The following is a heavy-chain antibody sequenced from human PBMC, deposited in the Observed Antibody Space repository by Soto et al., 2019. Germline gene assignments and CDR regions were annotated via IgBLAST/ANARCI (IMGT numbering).Heavy chain of an antibody. V-gene: IGHV3-23*01. CDR2: ISGSGGST. CDR3: ANGERTYYYDSSGLDAFDI. Sequence: GGSLRLSCAASGFTFSSYAMSWVRQAPGKGLEWVSAISGSGGSTYYADSVKGRFTISRDNSKNTLYLQMNSLRAEDTAVYYCANGERTYYYDSSGLDAFDIWGQGTMVTVSS. J-gene: IGHJ3*02. D-gene: IGHD3-22*01. CDR1: GFTFSSYA.